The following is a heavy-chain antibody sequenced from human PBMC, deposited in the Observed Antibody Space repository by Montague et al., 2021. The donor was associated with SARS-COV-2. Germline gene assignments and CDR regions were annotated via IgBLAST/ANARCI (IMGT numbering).Heavy chain of an antibody. V-gene: IGHV4-39*01. CDR1: GGSINNSRYY. Sequence: SETLSLTCTVSGGSINNSRYYWGWIRQPPGKGLEWIGSIYYSGRTYYNPPLKSRVTISADTSKNQFSLKLSYVTAADTAVYYCARFPASYYYDSKAAPATPDAFDLWGQGTMVTVSS. J-gene: IGHJ3*01. D-gene: IGHD3-22*01. CDR3: ARFPASYYYDSKAAPATPDAFDL. CDR2: IYYSGRT.